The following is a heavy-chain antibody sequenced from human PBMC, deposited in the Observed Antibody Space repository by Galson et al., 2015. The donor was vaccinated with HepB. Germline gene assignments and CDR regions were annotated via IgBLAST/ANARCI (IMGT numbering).Heavy chain of an antibody. Sequence: SLRLSCAASGFTFSSYAMSWVRQAPGKGLEWVSRINSDGSSTSYADSVKGRFTISRDNAKNTLYLQMNSLRAEDTAVYYCAGGNLFFDYWGQGTLVTVSS. CDR3: AGGNLFFDY. J-gene: IGHJ4*02. CDR2: INSDGSST. D-gene: IGHD1-7*01. CDR1: GFTFSSYA. V-gene: IGHV3-74*01.